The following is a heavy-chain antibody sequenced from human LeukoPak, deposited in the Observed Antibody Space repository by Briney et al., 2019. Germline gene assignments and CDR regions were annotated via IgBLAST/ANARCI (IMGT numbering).Heavy chain of an antibody. V-gene: IGHV3-30*18. Sequence: GGSLRLSCAASGFTLSSYGMHWVRQAPGKGLEWVAVISYDGSNKYYADSVKGRFTISRDNSKNTLYLQMNSPRAEDTAVYYCAKGGGDGYRWGQGTLVTVSS. CDR2: ISYDGSNK. CDR3: AKGGGDGYR. CDR1: GFTLSSYG. J-gene: IGHJ4*02. D-gene: IGHD5-24*01.